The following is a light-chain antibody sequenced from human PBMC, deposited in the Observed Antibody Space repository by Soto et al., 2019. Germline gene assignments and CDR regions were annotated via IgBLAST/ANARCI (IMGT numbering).Light chain of an antibody. J-gene: IGKJ1*01. CDR3: QQSYSTPWT. Sequence: DIQMTQSPSSLSASVGDRVTITCRASQSISNYLNWYQERPGKAPKLLIYAASSLQSGVPSRFRGSGSGTYFTLTISSLQPEDFATYYCQQSYSTPWTFGQGTKVEIK. V-gene: IGKV1-39*01. CDR2: AAS. CDR1: QSISNY.